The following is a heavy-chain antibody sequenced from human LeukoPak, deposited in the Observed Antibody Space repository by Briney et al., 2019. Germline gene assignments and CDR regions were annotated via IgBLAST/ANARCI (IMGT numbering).Heavy chain of an antibody. D-gene: IGHD6-6*01. V-gene: IGHV3-48*04. Sequence: GVSLRLSCAASVHIFRIYNMNWARQAPGKGLEWVSYISSCSTTIYYADSVKGRFNIYSDNDRNSLYLQMNSLRAEDTAVYYCASIAYYSSSSSDYWGQGTLVTVSS. CDR2: ISSCSTTI. CDR1: VHIFRIYN. J-gene: IGHJ4*02. CDR3: ASIAYYSSSSSDY.